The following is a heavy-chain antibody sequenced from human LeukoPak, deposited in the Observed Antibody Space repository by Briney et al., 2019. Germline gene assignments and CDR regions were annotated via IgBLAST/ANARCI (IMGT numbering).Heavy chain of an antibody. CDR3: ARRGWYY. CDR1: GGSFSGYY. D-gene: IGHD6-19*01. CDR2: INHSGST. V-gene: IGHV4-34*01. Sequence: SETLSLTCAVYGGSFSGYYWSWIRQPPGKGLEWIGEINHSGSTNYNPSLKSRVTISVDTSENQFSLKLSSVTAADTAVYYCARRGWYYWGQGTLVTVSS. J-gene: IGHJ4*02.